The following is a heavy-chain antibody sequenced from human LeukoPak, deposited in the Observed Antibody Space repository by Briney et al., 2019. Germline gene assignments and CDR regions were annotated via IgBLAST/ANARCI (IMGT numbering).Heavy chain of an antibody. CDR3: ARDQAATNTQVRFCLD. J-gene: IGHJ4*02. CDR1: GYTFTSYG. Sequence: ASVKVSCKASGYTFTSYGISWVRQAPGQGLEWMGWISAYNGNTNFAQKLQGRVTMTTDTSTSTAYMDLKSLRSDDTAVYYCARDQAATNTQVRFCLDWGQGTLVTVSS. D-gene: IGHD3-9*01. CDR2: ISAYNGNT. V-gene: IGHV1-18*01.